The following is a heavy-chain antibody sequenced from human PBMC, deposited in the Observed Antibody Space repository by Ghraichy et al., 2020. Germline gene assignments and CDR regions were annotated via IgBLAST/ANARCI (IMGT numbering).Heavy chain of an antibody. D-gene: IGHD3-16*01. V-gene: IGHV3-7*01. CDR2: INEAGVDK. CDR1: GFTFRNYW. J-gene: IGHJ4*02. CDR3: ARTHVSDKMDY. Sequence: GGSLRLSCAASGFTFRNYWMSWVRQAPGKGLEWVADINEAGVDKYYVDSVEGRFTIFRDNAKNSLYLQMNSLRAEDTALYYCARTHVSDKMDYWGQGILVTVSS.